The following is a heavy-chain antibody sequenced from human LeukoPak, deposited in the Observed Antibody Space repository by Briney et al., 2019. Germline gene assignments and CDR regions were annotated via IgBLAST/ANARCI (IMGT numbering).Heavy chain of an antibody. CDR1: GYTFTGYY. CDR3: ARDLGAYYDFWSGSGAFDI. D-gene: IGHD3-3*01. V-gene: IGHV1-2*02. J-gene: IGHJ3*02. CDR2: INPNSGGT. Sequence: ASVKVSCKASGYTFTGYYMHWVRQAPGQGLEWMGWINPNSGGTNYAQKFQGRVTMTRDTSISTAYMELSRLRSDDTAVYYCARDLGAYYDFWSGSGAFDIWGQGTMVTVSS.